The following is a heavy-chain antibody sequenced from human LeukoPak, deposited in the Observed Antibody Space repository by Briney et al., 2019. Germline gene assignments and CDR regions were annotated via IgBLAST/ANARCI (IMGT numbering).Heavy chain of an antibody. V-gene: IGHV3-48*04. J-gene: IGHJ6*03. Sequence: PGGSLRLSCAASDFTFVRYAMNWVRQAPGKGLEWVSYISSSSFKIGYADSVKGRFTISRDNSKNSLYLQMDSLRVEDTAVYYCVRDPSYGSSWYYYMDVWGKGTTVTVSS. CDR3: VRDPSYGSSWYYYMDV. CDR1: DFTFVRYA. CDR2: ISSSSFKI. D-gene: IGHD6-13*01.